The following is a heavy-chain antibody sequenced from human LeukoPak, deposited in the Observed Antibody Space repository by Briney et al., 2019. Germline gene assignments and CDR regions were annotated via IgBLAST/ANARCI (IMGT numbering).Heavy chain of an antibody. V-gene: IGHV1-46*01. J-gene: IGHJ4*02. Sequence: ASVKVSCKASGYTFTGYYMHWVRQAPGQGLEWMGIINPSGGSTSYAQKFQGRVTMTRDTSTSTVYMELSSLRSEDTAVYYCARADVGVLGLAVAGSFDYWGQGTLVTVSS. CDR1: GYTFTGYY. CDR3: ARADVGVLGLAVAGSFDY. CDR2: INPSGGST. D-gene: IGHD6-19*01.